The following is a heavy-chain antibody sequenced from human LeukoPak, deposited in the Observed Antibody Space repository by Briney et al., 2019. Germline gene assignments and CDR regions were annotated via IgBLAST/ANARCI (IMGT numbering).Heavy chain of an antibody. Sequence: GGSLRLSCAASGFTFSSHVMHWVRQAPGKGLEWLAVIWYDGNNKYYADSVKGRFTISRDNSKNTLYLEMNSLRAEDTAVYYCARDWGSVKYFDYWGQGTLVTVSS. CDR2: IWYDGNNK. J-gene: IGHJ4*02. CDR1: GFTFSSHV. CDR3: ARDWGSVKYFDY. V-gene: IGHV3-33*01. D-gene: IGHD3-16*01.